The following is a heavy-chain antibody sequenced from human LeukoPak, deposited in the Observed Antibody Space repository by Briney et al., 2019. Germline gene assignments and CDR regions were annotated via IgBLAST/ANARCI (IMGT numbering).Heavy chain of an antibody. D-gene: IGHD6-19*01. CDR3: ARQQWLGGYYFDY. CDR2: IYYSGST. V-gene: IGHV4-39*01. CDR1: GGSISSSSYY. J-gene: IGHJ4*02. Sequence: PSETLSLTCTVSGGSISSSSYYWGWIRQPPGKGLEWIGSIYYSGSTYYNPSLKSRVTISVDTSKNQFSLKLSSVTAADTAVYYCARQQWLGGYYFDYWGQGTLVTVSS.